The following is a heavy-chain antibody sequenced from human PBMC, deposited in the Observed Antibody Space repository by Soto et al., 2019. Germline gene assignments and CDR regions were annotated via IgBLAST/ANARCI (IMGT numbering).Heavy chain of an antibody. Sequence: PSETLSLTCAVYGGSFTDYYWSWIRQPPGKGLEWIGEINHSGSTNYNPSLKSRVTMPVDTSKNQFSLKLTSVTAADTAVYYCARTRISIFGVVTPRYYFDYWRQGTLVTVSS. CDR1: GGSFTDYY. CDR2: INHSGST. D-gene: IGHD3-3*01. J-gene: IGHJ4*02. CDR3: ARTRISIFGVVTPRYYFDY. V-gene: IGHV4-34*01.